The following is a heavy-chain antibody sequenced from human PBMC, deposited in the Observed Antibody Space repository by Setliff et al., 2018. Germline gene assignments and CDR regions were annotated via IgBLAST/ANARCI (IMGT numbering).Heavy chain of an antibody. D-gene: IGHD5-12*01. V-gene: IGHV4-34*01. Sequence: SETLSLTCAVYGGSFSGYYWSWIRQPPGKGLEWIGEINHSGSTNYNPSLKSRVTISVDTSKNQFSLKLSSVTAADTAVYYCARSSPDGYNLGYYYYGMDVWGQGTTVTVSS. J-gene: IGHJ6*02. CDR3: ARSSPDGYNLGYYYYGMDV. CDR2: INHSGST. CDR1: GGSFSGYY.